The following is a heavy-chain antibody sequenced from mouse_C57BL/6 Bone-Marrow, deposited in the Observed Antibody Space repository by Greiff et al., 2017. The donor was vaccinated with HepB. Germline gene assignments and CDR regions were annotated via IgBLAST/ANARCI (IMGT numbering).Heavy chain of an antibody. Sequence: VQLQQSGTVLARPGASVKMSCKTSGYTFTSYWMHWVKQRPGQGLEWIGAIYPGNSDTSYNQKFKGKAKLTAVTSASTAYMELSSLTNEGSAVYYCTGGPGVYYYGRNWYFDFGGTGTTVTVSS. CDR2: IYPGNSDT. J-gene: IGHJ1*03. CDR3: TGGPGVYYYGRNWYFDF. CDR1: GYTFTSYW. V-gene: IGHV1-5*01. D-gene: IGHD1-1*01.